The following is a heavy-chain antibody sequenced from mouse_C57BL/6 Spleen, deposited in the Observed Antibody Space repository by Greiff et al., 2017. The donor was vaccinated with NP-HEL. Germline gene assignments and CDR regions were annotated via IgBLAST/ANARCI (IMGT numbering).Heavy chain of an antibody. CDR2: ISSGGSYT. Sequence: EVQVVESGGDLVKPGGSLKLSCAASGFTFSSYGMSWVRQTPDKRLEWVATISSGGSYTYYPDSVKGRFTISRDNAKNTLYLQMSSLKSEDTAMYYCAREGTVVALYAMDYWGQGTSVTVSS. CDR1: GFTFSSYG. D-gene: IGHD1-1*01. V-gene: IGHV5-6*01. J-gene: IGHJ4*01. CDR3: AREGTVVALYAMDY.